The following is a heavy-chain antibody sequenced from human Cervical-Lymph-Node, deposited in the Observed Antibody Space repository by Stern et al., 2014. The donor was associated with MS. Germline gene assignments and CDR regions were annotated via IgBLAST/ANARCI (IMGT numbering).Heavy chain of an antibody. V-gene: IGHV1-69*01. CDR1: GDTFSSYS. J-gene: IGHJ4*02. D-gene: IGHD5-18*01. CDR2: SIPMFGTA. CDR3: ARDTAMAMDF. Sequence: QVQLVESGAEVKKPESSVKVSCKASGDTFSSYSISWVRQAPGQGIVWMGWSIPMFGTANYAQKFQGRATITADGSTSTAYMELSSLRSDDTAVYYCARDTAMAMDFWGQGTLVTVSS.